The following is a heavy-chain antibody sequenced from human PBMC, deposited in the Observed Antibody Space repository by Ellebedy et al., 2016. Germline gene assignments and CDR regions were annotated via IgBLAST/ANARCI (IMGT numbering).Heavy chain of an antibody. CDR1: GYTFNHYG. CDR2: ISPYDGNT. D-gene: IGHD1-1*01. Sequence: ASVKVSCXASGYTFNHYGFSWVRQAPGQGLEWMGWISPYDGNTKYAQKLQGRVTMTTDTSTSTAYMELRSLRSDDTAVYYCARGGRTTGTTRSLEYWGQGTLVTVSS. CDR3: ARGGRTTGTTRSLEY. J-gene: IGHJ4*02. V-gene: IGHV1-18*01.